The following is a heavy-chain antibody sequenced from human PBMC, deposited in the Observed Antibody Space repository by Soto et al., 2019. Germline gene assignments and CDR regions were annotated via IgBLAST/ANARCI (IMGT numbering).Heavy chain of an antibody. Sequence: GESLKISCKGSGYSFTSYWIGWVRQMPGKGLEGMGIICPVDSDTRYSPSFQGLVTISADKSISTAYLQWSSLKASDTAMYYCARDVLEYSSGWYVGIDAFDIWGQGTMVTVSS. V-gene: IGHV5-51*01. CDR2: ICPVDSDT. CDR3: ARDVLEYSSGWYVGIDAFDI. J-gene: IGHJ3*02. D-gene: IGHD6-19*01. CDR1: GYSFTSYW.